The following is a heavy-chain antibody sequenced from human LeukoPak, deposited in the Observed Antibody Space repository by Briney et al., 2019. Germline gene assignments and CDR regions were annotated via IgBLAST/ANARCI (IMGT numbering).Heavy chain of an antibody. Sequence: SVRVSWKASGGTSNSFAISWVRQAPGQGLEWMGRIIPNFGAAKYAQRFQGRLTFSTGASPSTVYMELSSLTSEDTAVYYCARGSAFDIWGQGTMVTVSS. J-gene: IGHJ3*02. CDR2: IIPNFGAA. V-gene: IGHV1-69*05. CDR1: GGTSNSFA. CDR3: ARGSAFDI.